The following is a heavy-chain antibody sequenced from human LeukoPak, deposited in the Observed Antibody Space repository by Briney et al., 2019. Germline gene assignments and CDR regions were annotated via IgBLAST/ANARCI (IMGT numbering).Heavy chain of an antibody. CDR3: AKTVGALYDAFDI. D-gene: IGHD1-26*01. Sequence: SETLSLTCTVSGGSISSYYWSWIRQPPGKGLEWIGYIYTSGSTNYNPSLKSRVTISVDTSKNQFSLKLSSVTAADTAVYYCAKTVGALYDAFDIWGQGTMVTVSS. CDR2: IYTSGST. V-gene: IGHV4-4*09. CDR1: GGSISSYY. J-gene: IGHJ3*02.